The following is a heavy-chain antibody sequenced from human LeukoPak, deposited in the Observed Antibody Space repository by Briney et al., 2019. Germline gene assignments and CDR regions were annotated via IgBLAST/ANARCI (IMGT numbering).Heavy chain of an antibody. CDR1: DFTFRNYA. Sequence: GGSLRLSCAASDFTFRNYAMSWVRQAPGKGLEWVSAISGSGGSTYLAASAKGRFTISRDNSKKTLYLQMNSLRAEDTAFYYCAKEFDSSGFFDCWGQGHLVTVSS. V-gene: IGHV3-23*01. D-gene: IGHD3-22*01. CDR2: ISGSGGST. CDR3: AKEFDSSGFFDC. J-gene: IGHJ4*02.